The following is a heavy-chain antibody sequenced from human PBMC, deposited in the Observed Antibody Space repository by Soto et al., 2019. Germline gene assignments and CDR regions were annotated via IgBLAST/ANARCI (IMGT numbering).Heavy chain of an antibody. CDR1: GDSVSSNSAA. V-gene: IGHV6-1*01. J-gene: IGHJ6*03. CDR2: TYSRARWYN. Sequence: QVQLQESGPGLVKPSQTLSLTCAISGDSVSSNSAAWNWIRLSPSGGLEWLARTYSRARWYNDCAVSVRSRITVNPDTSKNPFSLQLTSVTPEDTAVYYCAGTTSHQWYYMDVWGKGTTVTVSS. CDR3: AGTTSHQWYYMDV. D-gene: IGHD1-7*01.